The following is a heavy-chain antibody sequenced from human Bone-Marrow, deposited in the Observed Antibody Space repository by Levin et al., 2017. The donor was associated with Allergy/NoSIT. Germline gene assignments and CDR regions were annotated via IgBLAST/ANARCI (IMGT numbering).Heavy chain of an antibody. CDR3: ARGDQLVQFDY. CDR2: ISRSGGST. V-gene: IGHV3-23*01. D-gene: IGHD6-13*01. Sequence: PGGSLRLSCAASGFTFSSYVMSWVRQTPGKGLEWVSSISRSGGSTYYVDSVKGRFTISRDNSKNTLYLQMNSLRADDTAVYYCARGDQLVQFDYWGQGTLVTVSS. J-gene: IGHJ4*02. CDR1: GFTFSSYV.